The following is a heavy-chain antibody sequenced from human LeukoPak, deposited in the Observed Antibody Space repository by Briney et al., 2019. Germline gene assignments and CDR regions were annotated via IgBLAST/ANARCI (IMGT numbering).Heavy chain of an antibody. D-gene: IGHD4-17*01. V-gene: IGHV4-38-2*02. Sequence: SETLSLTCTVSGYSISSGYYWGWIRQPPGKGLEWIGSIYHSGSTYYNPSLKSRVTISVDTSKNQFSLKLSSVTAADTAVYYCARGLRGAFDYWGQGTLVTVSS. CDR2: IYHSGST. CDR1: GYSISSGYY. J-gene: IGHJ4*02. CDR3: ARGLRGAFDY.